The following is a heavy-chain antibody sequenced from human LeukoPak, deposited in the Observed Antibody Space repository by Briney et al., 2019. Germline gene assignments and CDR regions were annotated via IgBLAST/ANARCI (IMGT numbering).Heavy chain of an antibody. CDR3: ASYYYGSGSYGADYYYYYMDV. Sequence: GSSVKVSCKASGGTFSSYAISWVRQAPGQGLEWMGGIIPIFGTANYAQKFQGRVTITADKSTSTAYMELSSLRSEDTAVYYCASYYYGSGSYGADYYYYYMDVWGKGTTVTVSS. D-gene: IGHD3-10*01. CDR2: IIPIFGTA. J-gene: IGHJ6*03. CDR1: GGTFSSYA. V-gene: IGHV1-69*06.